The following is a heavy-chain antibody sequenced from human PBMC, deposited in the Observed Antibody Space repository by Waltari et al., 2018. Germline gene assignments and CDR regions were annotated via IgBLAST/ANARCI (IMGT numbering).Heavy chain of an antibody. CDR1: GFTFSGSS. D-gene: IGHD5-12*01. J-gene: IGHJ4*02. V-gene: IGHV3-73*02. CDR3: TSPGVATFDY. Sequence: EVQLVESGGGLVQPGGSLKLSCAASGFTFSGSSMHWVRQASGKGLGGVGRSRSKANSYATAYAASVKGRFTISRDDSKNTAYLQMNSLKTEDTAVYYCTSPGVATFDYWGQGTLVTVSS. CDR2: SRSKANSYAT.